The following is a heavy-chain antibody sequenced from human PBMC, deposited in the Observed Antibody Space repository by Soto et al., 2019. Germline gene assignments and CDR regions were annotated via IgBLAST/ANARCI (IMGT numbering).Heavy chain of an antibody. CDR2: IYSSGST. J-gene: IGHJ6*02. V-gene: IGHV4-4*07. CDR3: ARSHYFDYYYGMDV. CDR1: GGSITSFY. Sequence: SETLSLTCTVSGGSITSFYWQWIRQPAGKELEWIGRIYSSGSTNYNPSLKSRVTMSIDTSKKHFSLRLSSVTAADTAVYYCARSHYFDYYYGMDVWGQGTTATVSS. D-gene: IGHD3-9*01.